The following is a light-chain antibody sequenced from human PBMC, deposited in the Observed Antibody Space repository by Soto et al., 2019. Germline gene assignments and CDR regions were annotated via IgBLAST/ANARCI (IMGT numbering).Light chain of an antibody. Sequence: EIVLTQSPGTLSLSPGERATLSCRASQSVNRSYLVWYQQRPGQAPRLLLYGASSRATGIPDRFSCSASGADFTLTISRLEPEDFAVYYCQQVGSSPITFGQGTRLEIK. CDR3: QQVGSSPIT. V-gene: IGKV3-20*01. CDR2: GAS. CDR1: QSVNRSY. J-gene: IGKJ5*01.